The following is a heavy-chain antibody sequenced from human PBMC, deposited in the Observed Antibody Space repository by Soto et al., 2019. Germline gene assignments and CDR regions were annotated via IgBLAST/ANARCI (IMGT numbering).Heavy chain of an antibody. CDR2: IIPIFGTT. J-gene: IGHJ4*02. Sequence: QVQLVQSGAEVKKPGSSVKVSCKASGGTFSNYAISWVRQAPGQGLEWMGGIIPIFGTTNYAQRFQGRVNITADESTSTAYMELSSLRSEDTAVYYCARVRSSWHKDYFDYWGQGTLVTVSS. D-gene: IGHD6-13*01. V-gene: IGHV1-69*12. CDR3: ARVRSSWHKDYFDY. CDR1: GGTFSNYA.